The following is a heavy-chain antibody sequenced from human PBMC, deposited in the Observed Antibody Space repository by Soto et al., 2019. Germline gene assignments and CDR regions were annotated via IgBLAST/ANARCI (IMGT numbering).Heavy chain of an antibody. CDR1: GFSLTTSGVG. Sequence: QITLNESGPTVVRPTETLTLTCRFSGFSLTTSGVGVGWIRQSPGKAPEWLALIYWDDDKRYSASLKSRITITKDPSKNQVVLTVSDLDPTDTATYYCAHRVLRTVFGLVTTTAIYFDFWGQGTPVAVSS. J-gene: IGHJ4*02. CDR2: IYWDDDK. CDR3: AHRVLRTVFGLVTTTAIYFDF. D-gene: IGHD3-3*01. V-gene: IGHV2-5*02.